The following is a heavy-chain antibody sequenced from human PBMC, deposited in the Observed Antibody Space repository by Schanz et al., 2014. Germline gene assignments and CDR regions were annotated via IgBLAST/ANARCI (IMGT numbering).Heavy chain of an antibody. J-gene: IGHJ6*02. Sequence: QVQLQESGPGLVKPSETLSLTCSVSGGSIRNYYWNWIRQPPGKGVEWIGYIHYSGSTNYNPSLGIRVAMSVDTSKNQFSLKLSSVTAADTAVYYCARLNYDSSGYPYYYGMDVWGQGTTVTVSS. CDR1: GGSIRNYY. D-gene: IGHD3-22*01. CDR3: ARLNYDSSGYPYYYGMDV. CDR2: IHYSGST. V-gene: IGHV4-59*08.